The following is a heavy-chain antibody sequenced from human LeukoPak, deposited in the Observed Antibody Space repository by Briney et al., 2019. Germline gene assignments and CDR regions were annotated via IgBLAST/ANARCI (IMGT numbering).Heavy chain of an antibody. D-gene: IGHD2-15*01. V-gene: IGHV4-39*01. CDR1: GGSISSSSYY. J-gene: IGHJ4*02. CDR2: IYYSGST. CDR3: ARLPFICSGGSCYPDHFDY. Sequence: WETLSLTCTVSGGSISSSSYYWGWIRQPPGKGLEWIGRIYYSGSTYYNPSLKSRVTISVDTSKNQFSLKLTSVTAADTAVYFCARLPFICSGGSCYPDHFDYWGQGTLVTVSS.